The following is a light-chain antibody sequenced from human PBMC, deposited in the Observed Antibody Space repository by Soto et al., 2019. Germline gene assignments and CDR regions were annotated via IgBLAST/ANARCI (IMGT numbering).Light chain of an antibody. CDR3: SSYTSSRTYV. Sequence: QSVLTQPASVSGSPGQSITISCTGTSTDVGDYKYVSWYQLHPGKVPKLIIYEVTNRPSGVSNRFSGSKSGNTASLTISGLQADDEADYYCSSYTSSRTYVFGTGTKVTVL. J-gene: IGLJ1*01. CDR1: STDVGDYKY. V-gene: IGLV2-14*01. CDR2: EVT.